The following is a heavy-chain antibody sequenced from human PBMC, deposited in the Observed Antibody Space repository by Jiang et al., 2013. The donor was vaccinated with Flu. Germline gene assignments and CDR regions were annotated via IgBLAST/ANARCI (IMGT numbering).Heavy chain of an antibody. J-gene: IGHJ4*02. V-gene: IGHV4-34*01. CDR1: GGSFSGYY. Sequence: LLKPSETLSLTCAVYGGSFSGYYWSWIRQPPGKGLEWIGEINHSGSTNYNPSLKSRVTISVDTSKNQFSLKLSSVTAADTAVYYCARGLLRLPTRLPGYWGQGTLVTVSS. CDR2: INHSGST. D-gene: IGHD3-22*01. CDR3: ARGLLRLPTRLPGY.